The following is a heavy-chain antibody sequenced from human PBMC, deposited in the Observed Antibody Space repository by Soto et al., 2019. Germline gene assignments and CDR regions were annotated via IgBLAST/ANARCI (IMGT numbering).Heavy chain of an antibody. CDR3: ARVGYSGYDCCGMDV. Sequence: QVQLVQSGAEVKKPGASVKVSCKASGYTLTGYYMHWVRQAPGQGLEWMGWINPNSGGTNYAQKFQGWVTMTRDTSISTAYMELSRLRSDDTAVYYCARVGYSGYDCCGMDVWGQGTTVTVSS. J-gene: IGHJ6*02. D-gene: IGHD5-12*01. CDR2: INPNSGGT. CDR1: GYTLTGYY. V-gene: IGHV1-2*04.